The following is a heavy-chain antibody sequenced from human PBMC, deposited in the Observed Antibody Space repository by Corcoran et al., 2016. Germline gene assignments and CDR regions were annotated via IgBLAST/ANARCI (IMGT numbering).Heavy chain of an antibody. D-gene: IGHD2-21*02. CDR3: ARSGDRDNYYYYYGMDV. CDR1: GFSLSTSGMC. CDR2: IDWDDDK. J-gene: IGHJ6*02. Sequence: QVTLRESGPALVKPTQTLTLTCTFSGFSLSTSGMCVSWIRQPPGKALEWLALIDWDDDKYYSTSLKTRLTISKDTSKNQVVLTMTNIDPVDTATDYCARSGDRDNYYYYYGMDVWGQGTTVTVSS. V-gene: IGHV2-70*01.